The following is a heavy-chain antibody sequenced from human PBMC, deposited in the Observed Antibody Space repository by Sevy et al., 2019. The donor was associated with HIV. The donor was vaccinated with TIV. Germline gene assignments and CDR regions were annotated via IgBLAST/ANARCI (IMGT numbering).Heavy chain of an antibody. CDR2: IHYSGST. CDR1: GGSISGYF. Sequence: SETLSLTCTVSGGSISGYFWSWIRQPPGKGLEWIGYIHYSGSTNYNPSLKSRVTISVDMSKNLFSLRLSSVAAADTAVYYCARYYCPNNARNGFDYWGRGTLVTVS. V-gene: IGHV4-59*01. J-gene: IGHJ4*02. CDR3: ARYYCPNNARNGFDY. D-gene: IGHD2-8*01.